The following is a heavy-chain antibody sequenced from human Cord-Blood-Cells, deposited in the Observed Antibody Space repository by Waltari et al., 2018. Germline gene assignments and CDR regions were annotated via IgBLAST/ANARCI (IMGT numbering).Heavy chain of an antibody. CDR1: GYSFTSYW. CDR3: ARRPIYYDSSGYYFDY. Sequence: EVQLVQSGAEVKKPGESLKISCKGSGYSFTSYWIGWVRQMPGKGLEWMGIIYPGDFDTSYSPSFQGQVTISADKSISTAYLQWSSLKASDTAMYYCARRPIYYDSSGYYFDYWGQGTLVTVSS. D-gene: IGHD3-22*01. V-gene: IGHV5-51*01. CDR2: IYPGDFDT. J-gene: IGHJ4*02.